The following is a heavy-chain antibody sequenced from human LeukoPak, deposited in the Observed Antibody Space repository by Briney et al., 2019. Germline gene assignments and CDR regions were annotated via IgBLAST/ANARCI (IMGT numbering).Heavy chain of an antibody. V-gene: IGHV1-24*01. D-gene: IGHD3-22*01. CDR1: GYTLTELS. J-gene: IGHJ4*02. CDR3: ATAPRDSSGYYSDY. CDR2: FDPEDGET. Sequence: ASVKVSCKVSGYTLTELSMHWVGQAPGKGLEWMGGFDPEDGETIYAQKFQGRVTMTEDTSTDTAYMELSSLRSEDTAVYYCATAPRDSSGYYSDYWGQGTLVTVSS.